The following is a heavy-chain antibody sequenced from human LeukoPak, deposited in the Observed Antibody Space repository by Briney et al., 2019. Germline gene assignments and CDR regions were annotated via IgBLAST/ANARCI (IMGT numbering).Heavy chain of an antibody. CDR1: GGSISSGGYY. J-gene: IGHJ4*02. V-gene: IGHV4-31*03. D-gene: IGHD4-17*01. Sequence: PSQTLSLTCTVSGGSISSGGYYWSRIRQHPGKGLEWIGYIYYSGSTYYNPSLKSRVTISVDTSKNQFSLKLSSVTAADTAVYYCARVSTVTTNYFDYWGQGTLVTVSS. CDR3: ARVSTVTTNYFDY. CDR2: IYYSGST.